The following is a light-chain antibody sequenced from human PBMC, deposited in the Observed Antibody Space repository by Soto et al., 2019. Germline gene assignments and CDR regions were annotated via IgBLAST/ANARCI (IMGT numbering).Light chain of an antibody. J-gene: IGKJ1*01. CDR3: MQALQTPKT. CDR2: LGF. Sequence: DIVMTQSPLSLPVTPGEPASISCRSSQSLLDSNNGYIFLDWYLQKPGQSPQLLIYLGFNRASGVPDRFSGSGSGTDFTLKISRVEAEDVGVYYCMQALQTPKTLGQGTKVDIK. V-gene: IGKV2-28*01. CDR1: QSLLDSNNGYIF.